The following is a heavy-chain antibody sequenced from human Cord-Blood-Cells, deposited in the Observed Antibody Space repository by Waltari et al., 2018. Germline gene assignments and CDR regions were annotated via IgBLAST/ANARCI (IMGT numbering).Heavy chain of an antibody. Sequence: QVQLQESGPGLVKPSETLSLTCTVSGGSISSYSWRWIRQPPGKGLEWIGYIYYSGSTNYNPSLKSRVTISVDTSKNQFSLKLSSVTAADTAVYYCARGRAVPGHWYFDLWGRGTLVTVSS. CDR2: IYYSGST. CDR3: ARGRAVPGHWYFDL. V-gene: IGHV4-59*01. J-gene: IGHJ2*01. D-gene: IGHD1-26*01. CDR1: GGSISSYS.